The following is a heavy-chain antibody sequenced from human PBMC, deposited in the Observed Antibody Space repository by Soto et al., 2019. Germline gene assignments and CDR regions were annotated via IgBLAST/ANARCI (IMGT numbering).Heavy chain of an antibody. CDR3: VRTVTDLTASYNGMDV. CDR1: GFTFSDHH. CDR2: SRNKPNSFTT. J-gene: IGHJ6*02. D-gene: IGHD3-16*01. V-gene: IGHV3-72*01. Sequence: PVEFRSLAYAASGFTFSDHHLDWVRQAPGKGVEWGGRSRNKPNSFTTEYAASVKGRFTFSRDDSKNSLYVHMTSLKTEDTAVYSCVRTVTDLTASYNGMDVWGLGTTGTVA.